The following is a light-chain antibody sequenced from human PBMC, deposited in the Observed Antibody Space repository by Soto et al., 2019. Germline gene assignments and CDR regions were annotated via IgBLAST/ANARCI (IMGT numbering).Light chain of an antibody. CDR3: QQYHSFHWT. V-gene: IGKV4-1*01. J-gene: IGKJ1*01. CDR1: QSLLATSTRKTY. Sequence: IVVTQSPDSLAVSLGETATITCRSSQSLLATSTRKTYLAWYQQRVGQPPKLLIYWTSTRQPGVPARFSGRGSGTDFARTINDLQAEDVPVYFCQQYHSFHWTVGQGTMVDIK. CDR2: WTS.